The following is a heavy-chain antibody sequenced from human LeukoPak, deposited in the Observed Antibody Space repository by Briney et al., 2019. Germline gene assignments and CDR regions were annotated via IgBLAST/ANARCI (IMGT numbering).Heavy chain of an antibody. CDR2: TYYSGST. CDR1: GASINSYY. J-gene: IGHJ4*02. Sequence: NPSETLSLTRTVSGASINSYYWSWIRQPPGKGLEWIGYTYYSGSTNYNPSFKSRVTISLDTSKNQFSLKVNSVTAADTAVYYCARRSVVGARTFYFDYWGQGILVTVSS. V-gene: IGHV4-59*01. CDR3: ARRSVVGARTFYFDY. D-gene: IGHD2-15*01.